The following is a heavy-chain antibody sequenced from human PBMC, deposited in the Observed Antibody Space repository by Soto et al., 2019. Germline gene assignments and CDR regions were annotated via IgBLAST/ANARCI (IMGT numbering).Heavy chain of an antibody. Sequence: PSETLSLTCTVSGGSISGYYWSWIRQPPGKGLEWIGYIYYSGSTNYNPSLKSRVTISVDTSKNQFSLKLSSVTAADTAVYYCARARYCSGGSCYYYFDYWGQGTLVTVSS. D-gene: IGHD2-15*01. J-gene: IGHJ4*02. CDR3: ARARYCSGGSCYYYFDY. CDR1: GGSISGYY. V-gene: IGHV4-59*01. CDR2: IYYSGST.